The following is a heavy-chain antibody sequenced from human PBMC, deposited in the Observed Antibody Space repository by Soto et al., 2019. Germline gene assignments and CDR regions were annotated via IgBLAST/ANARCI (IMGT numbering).Heavy chain of an antibody. V-gene: IGHV4-31*03. D-gene: IGHD1-1*01. Sequence: QVQLQESGPGLVKPSQTLSLTCTVSGGSISSGGYFWSWIRQPPGKGLEWIGNIFYSGTTYYNPSLKSRVTVAVDTSKIHFSLKLSSVTAADSAVYFCARGVLYWGQGTLVTVSS. CDR3: ARGVLY. CDR1: GGSISSGGYF. J-gene: IGHJ4*02. CDR2: IFYSGTT.